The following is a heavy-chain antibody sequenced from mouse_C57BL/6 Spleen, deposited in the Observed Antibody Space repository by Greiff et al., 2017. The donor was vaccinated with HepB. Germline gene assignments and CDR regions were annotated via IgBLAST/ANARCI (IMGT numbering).Heavy chain of an antibody. J-gene: IGHJ2*01. Sequence: VQLKESGPELVKPGASVKISCKASGYSFTDYNMNWVKQSNGKSLEWIGVINPNYGTTSYNQKFKGKATLTVDQSSSTAYMQLNSLTSEDSAVYYSARRGAYGYDGGVDYWGQGTTLTVSS. D-gene: IGHD2-2*01. CDR3: ARRGAYGYDGGVDY. CDR1: GYSFTDYN. CDR2: INPNYGTT. V-gene: IGHV1-39*01.